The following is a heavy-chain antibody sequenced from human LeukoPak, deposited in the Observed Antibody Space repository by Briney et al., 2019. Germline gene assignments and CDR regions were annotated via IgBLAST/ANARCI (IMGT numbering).Heavy chain of an antibody. J-gene: IGHJ6*03. D-gene: IGHD3-22*01. V-gene: IGHV4-34*01. CDR1: GGSFSGYY. CDR3: AREQEDYDSSGYYRRYYYYYYMDV. CDR2: INHSGST. Sequence: ASETLSLTCAVYGGSFSGYYWSWIRQPPGKGLEWIGEINHSGSTNYNPSLKSRVTISVDKSKNQFSLKLSSVTAADTAVYYCAREQEDYDSSGYYRRYYYYYYMDVWGKGTTVTISS.